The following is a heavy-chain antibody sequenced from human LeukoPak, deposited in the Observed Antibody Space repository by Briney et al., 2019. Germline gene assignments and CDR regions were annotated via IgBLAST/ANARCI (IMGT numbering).Heavy chain of an antibody. CDR3: ASTFWSGSNRNWFDP. D-gene: IGHD3-3*01. J-gene: IGHJ5*02. CDR1: GFTFSSCS. CDR2: ISSSSSYI. Sequence: GGSLRLSCAASGFTFSSCSMNWVRQAPGKGLEWVSSISSSSSYIYYADSVKGRFTISRDNAKNSLYLQMNSLRAEDTAVYYCASTFWSGSNRNWFDPWGQGTLVTVSS. V-gene: IGHV3-21*01.